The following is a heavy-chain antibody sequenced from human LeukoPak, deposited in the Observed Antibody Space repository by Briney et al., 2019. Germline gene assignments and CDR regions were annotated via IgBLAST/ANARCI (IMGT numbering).Heavy chain of an antibody. J-gene: IGHJ4*02. D-gene: IGHD1-26*01. CDR1: GFTFSSYE. V-gene: IGHV3-48*03. CDR3: ASTIVGATDY. CDR2: ISSSGSTI. Sequence: GGSLRLSCAASGFTFSSYEMNWVRQAPGRGLEWVSYISSSGSTIYYADSVKGRFTISRDNAKNSLYLQMNSLRAEDTAVYYCASTIVGATDYWGQGTLVTVSS.